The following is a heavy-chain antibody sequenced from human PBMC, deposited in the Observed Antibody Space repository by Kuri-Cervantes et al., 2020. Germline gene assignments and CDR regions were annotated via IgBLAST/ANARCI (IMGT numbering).Heavy chain of an antibody. D-gene: IGHD5-18*01. V-gene: IGHV3-30*01. J-gene: IGHJ4*02. CDR3: AKDHGYSYGSFDY. CDR1: GFTFSSYA. Sequence: GGSLRLSCAASGFTFSSYAMHWVRQAPGKGLEWVAVISYDGSNKYYADSVKGRFTISRDNAKNSLYLQMNSLRAEDTALYYRAKDHGYSYGSFDYWGQGTLVTVSS. CDR2: ISYDGSNK.